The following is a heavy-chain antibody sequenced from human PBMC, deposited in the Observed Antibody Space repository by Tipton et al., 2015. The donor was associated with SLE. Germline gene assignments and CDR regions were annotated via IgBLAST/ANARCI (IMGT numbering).Heavy chain of an antibody. Sequence: TLSLTCTVSGGSISSSSYYWGWIRQPPGKGLEWIGSIYYSGSTYYNPTLKSQVTITVDTAKNPFSLKQTSATAADTAGYYCARLGDLGVGMDGWGQGTTVTVSS. CDR1: GGSISSSSYY. CDR3: ARLGDLGVGMDG. CDR2: IYYSGST. V-gene: IGHV4-39*07. D-gene: IGHD3-16*01. J-gene: IGHJ6*02.